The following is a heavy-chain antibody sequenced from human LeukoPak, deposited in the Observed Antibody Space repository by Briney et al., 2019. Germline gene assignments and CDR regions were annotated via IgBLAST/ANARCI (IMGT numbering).Heavy chain of an antibody. CDR3: ASSYGSGSYYSSLDY. CDR2: IYPVGSKT. D-gene: IGHD3-10*01. Sequence: GASLQISCKGSGSIFTSYWIGGVRQLPGKGLEWMGIIYPVGSKTRYSPSFQGQVTISADKSISTAYLQWSSLKASDTAMYYCASSYGSGSYYSSLDYWGQGTLVTVSS. V-gene: IGHV5-51*01. CDR1: GSIFTSYW. J-gene: IGHJ4*02.